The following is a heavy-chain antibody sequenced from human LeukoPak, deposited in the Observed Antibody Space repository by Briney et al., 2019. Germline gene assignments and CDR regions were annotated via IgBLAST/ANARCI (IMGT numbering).Heavy chain of an antibody. CDR2: ISSNGGST. CDR3: AKAPYDYVWGSSSGFDI. J-gene: IGHJ3*02. Sequence: GGSLRLSCAASGFTFSSYAMHWVRQAPGKGLEYVSAISSNGGSTYYANSVKGRFTISRDNSKNTLYLQMNSLRAEDTAVYYCAKAPYDYVWGSSSGFDIWGQGTMVTVSS. D-gene: IGHD3-16*01. V-gene: IGHV3-64*01. CDR1: GFTFSSYA.